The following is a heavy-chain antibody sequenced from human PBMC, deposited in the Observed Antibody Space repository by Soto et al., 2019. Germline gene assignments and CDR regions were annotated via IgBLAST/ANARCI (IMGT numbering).Heavy chain of an antibody. V-gene: IGHV1-69*04. CDR2: IIPILGIA. Sequence: SVKVSCKASGGTFSSYTISWVRQAPGQGLEWMGRIIPILGIANYAQKFQGRVTITADKSTSTAYMELSSLRSEDTAVYYCAKDFIGEDDYDPYGMDVWGQGTTVTVSS. D-gene: IGHD5-12*01. J-gene: IGHJ6*02. CDR3: AKDFIGEDDYDPYGMDV. CDR1: GGTFSSYT.